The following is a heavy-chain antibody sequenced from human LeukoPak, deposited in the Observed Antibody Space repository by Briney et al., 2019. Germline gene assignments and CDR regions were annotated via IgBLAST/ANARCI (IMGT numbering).Heavy chain of an antibody. Sequence: GGSLRLSCAASRFTFSGYNMNWVRQAPGKGLEWVSFIGSSGGYISYAESVKGRFTISRDNAKNSLDLQMDSLRAEDTAVYYCARVPSYDILTGYYRTDYWGQGTLVTVSS. V-gene: IGHV3-21*01. CDR1: RFTFSGYN. CDR3: ARVPSYDILTGYYRTDY. J-gene: IGHJ4*02. CDR2: IGSSGGYI. D-gene: IGHD3-9*01.